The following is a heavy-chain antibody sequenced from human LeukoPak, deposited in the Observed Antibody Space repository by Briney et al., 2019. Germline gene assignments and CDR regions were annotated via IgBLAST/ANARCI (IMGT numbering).Heavy chain of an antibody. V-gene: IGHV1-18*01. Sequence: ASVKVSCKASGYTFTSYGISWVRQAPGQGLEWMGWISPYNGNTNYAQKLQGRVTMTTDTSTTTAYMELSSLRSEDTAVYYCTTANRLTRDSSGYYPDSWGQGTLVTVSS. CDR3: TTANRLTRDSSGYYPDS. J-gene: IGHJ4*02. D-gene: IGHD3-22*01. CDR2: ISPYNGNT. CDR1: GYTFTSYG.